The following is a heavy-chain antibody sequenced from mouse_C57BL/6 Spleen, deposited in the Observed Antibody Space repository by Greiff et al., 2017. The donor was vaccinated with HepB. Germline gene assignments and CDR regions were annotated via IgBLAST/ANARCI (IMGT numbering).Heavy chain of an antibody. V-gene: IGHV5-12*01. Sequence: EVKLVESGGGLVQPGGSLKLSCAASGFTFSDYYMYWVRQTPEKRLEWVAYISNGGGSTYYPDTVKGRFTISRDNAKNTLYLQMSRLKSEDTAMYYCARHRDYTPMDYWGQGTSVTVSS. D-gene: IGHD2-12*01. CDR2: ISNGGGST. CDR1: GFTFSDYY. CDR3: ARHRDYTPMDY. J-gene: IGHJ4*01.